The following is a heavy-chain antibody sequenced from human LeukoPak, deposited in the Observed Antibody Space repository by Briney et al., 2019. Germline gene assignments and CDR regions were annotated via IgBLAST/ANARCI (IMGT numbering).Heavy chain of an antibody. CDR1: GYTFTSYG. J-gene: IGHJ4*02. D-gene: IGHD5-12*01. CDR2: ISAYNGNT. CDR3: ARDIRDAYSGSTLGY. Sequence: ASVKVSCKASGYTFTSYGISWVRQAPGQGLEWMGWISAYNGNTNYAQKLQGRVTMTTDTSTSTAYMELSSLRSEDTAVYYCARDIRDAYSGSTLGYWGQGTLVTVSS. V-gene: IGHV1-18*01.